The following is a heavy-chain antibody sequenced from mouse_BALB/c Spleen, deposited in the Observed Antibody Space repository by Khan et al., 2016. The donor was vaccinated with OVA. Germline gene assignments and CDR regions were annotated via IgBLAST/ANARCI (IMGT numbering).Heavy chain of an antibody. CDR3: ARKNGSDFDY. V-gene: IGHV1-20*02. D-gene: IGHD1-1*01. CDR2: INPHIGET. CDR1: GYSFTGYF. Sequence: EVLLVESGPELVKPGASVKISCKASGYSFTGYFMNWVMQSHGKSLEWIGRINPHIGETFYNQRFKGKATLTVDESSSTAYMELRSLASEDTAVYCCARKNGSDFDYWGQGTTLTVSA. J-gene: IGHJ2*01.